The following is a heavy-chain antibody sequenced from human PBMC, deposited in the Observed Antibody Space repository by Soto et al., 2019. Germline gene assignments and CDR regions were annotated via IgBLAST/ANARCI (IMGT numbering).Heavy chain of an antibody. J-gene: IGHJ4*02. Sequence: QVQLVQSGAEVKKPGASVKVSCKASGYTFTSYGISWVRQAPGQGLAWMGWISAYNGNTNYAQKLQGRVTMTTDTSTSTAYMELRSLRSDDTAVYYCARDQYYYGSGSYYSPDYWGQGTLVTVSS. D-gene: IGHD3-10*01. CDR2: ISAYNGNT. CDR3: ARDQYYYGSGSYYSPDY. V-gene: IGHV1-18*01. CDR1: GYTFTSYG.